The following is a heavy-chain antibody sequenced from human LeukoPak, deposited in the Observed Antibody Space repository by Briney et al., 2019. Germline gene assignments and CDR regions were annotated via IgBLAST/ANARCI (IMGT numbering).Heavy chain of an antibody. CDR1: GFTFSSYG. J-gene: IGHJ6*02. CDR2: ISYDGSNK. Sequence: GGSLRLSCAASGFTFSSYGMHWVRQAPGKGLEWVAVISYDGSNKYYADSVKGRFTISRDNSKNTLYLQMNSLRAEDTAVYYCAKNGYPGQYYCYGMDVWGQGTTVTVSS. V-gene: IGHV3-30*18. D-gene: IGHD5-18*01. CDR3: AKNGYPGQYYCYGMDV.